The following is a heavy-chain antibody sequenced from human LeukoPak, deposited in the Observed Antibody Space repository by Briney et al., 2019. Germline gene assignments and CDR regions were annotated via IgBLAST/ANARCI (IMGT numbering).Heavy chain of an antibody. CDR3: ARGGTVVNGFDY. Sequence: SETLSLTCTVSGGSISTYYWSWIRQPPGKGLEWIGYIYYSGSTNYNPSLKSRVTMSLDTSTSKFSLKLTSVTAADTAVYYCARGGTVVNGFDYWGQGTLVTVSS. J-gene: IGHJ4*02. CDR1: GGSISTYY. V-gene: IGHV4-59*01. CDR2: IYYSGST. D-gene: IGHD4-23*01.